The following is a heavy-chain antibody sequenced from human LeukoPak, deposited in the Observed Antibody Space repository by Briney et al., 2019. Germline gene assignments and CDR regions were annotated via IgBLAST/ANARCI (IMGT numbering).Heavy chain of an antibody. CDR1: GGSISSSNW. CDR2: IYHSGST. V-gene: IGHV4-4*02. CDR3: ARRGGFEGGSYDY. D-gene: IGHD3-22*01. J-gene: IGHJ4*02. Sequence: KASETLSLTCAVSGGSISSSNWWSWVRQPPGKGLEWIGEIYHSGSTNYNPSLKSRVTISVDKSKNQFSLKLSSVTAADTAVYYCARRGGFEGGSYDYWGQGTLVTVSS.